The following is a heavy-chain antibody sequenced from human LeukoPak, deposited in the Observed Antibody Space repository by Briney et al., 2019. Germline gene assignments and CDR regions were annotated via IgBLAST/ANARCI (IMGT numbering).Heavy chain of an antibody. CDR3: ARDRRDQPQLDY. J-gene: IGHJ4*02. CDR2: INHSGST. CDR1: GGSFSGYY. V-gene: IGHV4-34*01. D-gene: IGHD1-1*01. Sequence: PSETLSLTCAVYGGSFSGYYWSWIRQPPGKRLEWIGEINHSGSTNYNPSLKSRVTMSVDTSKNQFSLKLSSVTAADTAVYYCARDRRDQPQLDYWGQGTLVTVSS.